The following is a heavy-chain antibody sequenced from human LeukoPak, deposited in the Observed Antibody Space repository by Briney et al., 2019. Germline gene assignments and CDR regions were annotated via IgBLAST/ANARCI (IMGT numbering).Heavy chain of an antibody. CDR2: ISSSGSYI. Sequence: GGSLRLSCAAPGFTFSSYSMNWVRQAPGKGLEWVSSISSSGSYIYYADSVKGRFTISRDNAKNSLYLQMNSLRAEDTAVYYCARSLKPYYYMDVWGKGTTVTVSS. CDR1: GFTFSSYS. CDR3: ARSLKPYYYMDV. J-gene: IGHJ6*03. V-gene: IGHV3-21*01.